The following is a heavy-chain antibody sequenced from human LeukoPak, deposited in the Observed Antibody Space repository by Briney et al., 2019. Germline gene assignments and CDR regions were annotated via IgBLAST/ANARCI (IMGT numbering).Heavy chain of an antibody. V-gene: IGHV4-34*01. D-gene: IGHD4-17*01. CDR2: INHSGST. Sequence: SETLSLTCAVYGGSFSGYYWSWIRQPPGKGLEWIGEINHSGSTNYNPSLKSRVTISVDTSKNQFSLKLSSVTAADTAAYYCARHVVYGDYDYWGQGTLVTVSS. J-gene: IGHJ4*02. CDR3: ARHVVYGDYDY. CDR1: GGSFSGYY.